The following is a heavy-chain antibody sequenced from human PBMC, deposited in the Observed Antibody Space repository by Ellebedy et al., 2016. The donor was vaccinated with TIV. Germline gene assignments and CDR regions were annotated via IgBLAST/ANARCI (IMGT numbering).Heavy chain of an antibody. Sequence: SETLSLTCTVSGGSISSYYWSWIRQPPGKGLEWIGYIYYSGSTNYNPSLKSRVTISVDTSKNQFSLKLSSVTAADTAVYYCAAGSYFDYWGQGTLVTVSS. J-gene: IGHJ4*02. CDR3: AAGSYFDY. D-gene: IGHD1-26*01. CDR2: IYYSGST. CDR1: GGSISSYY. V-gene: IGHV4-59*12.